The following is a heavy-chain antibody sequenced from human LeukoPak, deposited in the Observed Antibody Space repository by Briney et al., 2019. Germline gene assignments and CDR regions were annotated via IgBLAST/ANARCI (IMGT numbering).Heavy chain of an antibody. Sequence: GGSLRLSCAASGFTFSDYAMNWVRQAPGKGLEWVSFVSSSGNAIYYADSVKGRFTISRDNAKNSLFLQMNSLRAEDTAVYYCAGRWAYFEYWGQGTLVTVSS. CDR1: GFTFSDYA. CDR2: VSSSGNAI. V-gene: IGHV3-48*01. D-gene: IGHD5-24*01. J-gene: IGHJ4*02. CDR3: AGRWAYFEY.